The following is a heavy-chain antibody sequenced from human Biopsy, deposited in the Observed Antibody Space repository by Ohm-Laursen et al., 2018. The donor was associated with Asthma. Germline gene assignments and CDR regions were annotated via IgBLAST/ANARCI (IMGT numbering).Heavy chain of an antibody. D-gene: IGHD1-26*01. J-gene: IGHJ2*01. CDR3: ARLHSGSYLINIWYFDL. CDR2: VSHDDEYK. Sequence: SLRLSCTASGFNVNSYTFSWVRQAPGKGPAWVSAVSHDDEYKDNADSVKGRFTISRDNSKNTLYLQMNSLRAEDTAVYYCARLHSGSYLINIWYFDLWGRGTLVTVSS. CDR1: GFNVNSYT. V-gene: IGHV3-30*14.